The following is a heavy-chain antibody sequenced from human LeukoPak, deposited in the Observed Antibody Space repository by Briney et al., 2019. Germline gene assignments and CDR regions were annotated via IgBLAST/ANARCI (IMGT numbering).Heavy chain of an antibody. CDR1: GYTFTGYY. V-gene: IGHV1-18*04. Sequence: ASVKVSCKASGYTFTGYYMHWVRQAPGQGLEWMGWISAYNGNTNYAQKLQGRVTMTTDTSTSTAYMELRSLRSDDTAVYYCARERRRAFDYWGQGTLVTVS. CDR3: ARERRRAFDY. J-gene: IGHJ4*02. D-gene: IGHD6-25*01. CDR2: ISAYNGNT.